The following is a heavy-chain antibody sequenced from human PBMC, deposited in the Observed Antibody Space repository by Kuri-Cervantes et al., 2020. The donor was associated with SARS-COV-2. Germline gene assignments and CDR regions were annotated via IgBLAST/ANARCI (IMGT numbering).Heavy chain of an antibody. Sequence: GESLKISCAAPGFTFSSYAMSWVRQAPGKGLEWVSAISGSGGSTHYADSVKGRFTISRDNSKNTLYLQMNSLRAEDTAVYYCAKDWLPDDAFDIWGQGTRVTVSS. J-gene: IGHJ3*02. CDR1: GFTFSSYA. CDR3: AKDWLPDDAFDI. D-gene: IGHD6-19*01. CDR2: ISGSGGST. V-gene: IGHV3-23*01.